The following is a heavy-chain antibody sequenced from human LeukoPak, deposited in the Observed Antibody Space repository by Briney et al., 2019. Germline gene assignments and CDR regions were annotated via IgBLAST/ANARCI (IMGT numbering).Heavy chain of an antibody. V-gene: IGHV1-69*01. CDR2: IIPIFGTA. J-gene: IGHJ6*03. D-gene: IGHD6-13*01. CDR3: ARDGEQQPPGYYYYYMDV. CDR1: GGTFSSYA. Sequence: SVKVSCKASGGTFSSYAISWVRQAPGQGLEWMGGIIPIFGTANYAQKFQGRVTITADESTSTAYMELSSLRSEDTAVYYCARDGEQQPPGYYYYYMDVWGKGTTVTVSS.